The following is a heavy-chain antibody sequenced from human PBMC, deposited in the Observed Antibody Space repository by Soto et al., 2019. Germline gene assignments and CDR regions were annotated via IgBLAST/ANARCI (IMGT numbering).Heavy chain of an antibody. Sequence: QVQLVQSGAEVKKPGASVKVSCKASGYTFASYSINWVRQAPGQGLEWMGWISPLNGNTNYAQIRQGRVSMTTDTAARTAYMELGSLRSDDTAVYYCARGFSTVTTPPDYWGQGTLVTVSS. D-gene: IGHD4-17*01. CDR1: GYTFASYS. V-gene: IGHV1-18*01. CDR3: ARGFSTVTTPPDY. J-gene: IGHJ4*02. CDR2: ISPLNGNT.